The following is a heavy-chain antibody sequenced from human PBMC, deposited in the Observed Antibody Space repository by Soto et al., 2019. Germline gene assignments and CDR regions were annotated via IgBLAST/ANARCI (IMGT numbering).Heavy chain of an antibody. J-gene: IGHJ6*02. Sequence: QVQLVQSGTEVKKPGASLKVSCKASGYTFSSYGIIWVREAPGQGLEWMGWISAYNGNTNYAQRLQGRVTMTTDTSTSTAYMELRSLRSDDTAVYYCARPLDSYYYALDVWGQGTTVTVSS. CDR3: ARPLDSYYYALDV. CDR1: GYTFSSYG. CDR2: ISAYNGNT. V-gene: IGHV1-18*01.